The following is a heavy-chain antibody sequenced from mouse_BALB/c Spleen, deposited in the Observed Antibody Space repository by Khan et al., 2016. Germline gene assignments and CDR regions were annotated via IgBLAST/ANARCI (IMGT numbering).Heavy chain of an antibody. CDR2: ISHSGDS. CDR1: GDSITSGH. D-gene: IGHD1-2*01. V-gene: IGHV3-8*02. CDR3: ATGDYYGSAFAY. J-gene: IGHJ3*01. Sequence: MQLEESGPSLAKPSQTLSLTCSVTGDSITSGHWNWIRKFPGNKFDFMGYISHSGDSYYNPSLKSRISITRDTSKNQYYLQLNSVTTEDTATYYCATGDYYGSAFAYWGQGTLVTVSA.